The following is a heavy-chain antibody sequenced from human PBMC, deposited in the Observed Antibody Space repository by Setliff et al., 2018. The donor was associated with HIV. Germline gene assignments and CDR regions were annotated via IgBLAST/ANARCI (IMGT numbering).Heavy chain of an antibody. CDR2: IYHDGST. CDR3: ARHHELTAHGLFDS. V-gene: IGHV4-38-2*02. CDR1: GYSITNGYY. J-gene: IGHJ4*02. D-gene: IGHD1-7*01. Sequence: SETLSLTCSVSGYSITNGYYWGWIRQPPGKGLEWVGSIYHDGSTYYNPSLKSRFTISVDVSKNQFSLKLTSVTAADTAVYYCARHHELTAHGLFDSWGQGTLVTVSS.